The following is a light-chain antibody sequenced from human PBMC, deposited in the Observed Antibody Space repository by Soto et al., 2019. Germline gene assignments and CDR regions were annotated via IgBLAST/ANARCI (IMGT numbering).Light chain of an antibody. CDR1: QNVGGS. J-gene: IGKJ3*01. CDR3: QQRSNWPPFT. CDR2: RAS. Sequence: VMTQSPATLSVSPGERATLSCRASQNVGGSVAWYQQKPGQAPRLLIYRASTRATGIPARFSGSGSGTDFTLTISSLEPEDFAVYYCQQRSNWPPFTFGPGTKVDIK. V-gene: IGKV3-15*01.